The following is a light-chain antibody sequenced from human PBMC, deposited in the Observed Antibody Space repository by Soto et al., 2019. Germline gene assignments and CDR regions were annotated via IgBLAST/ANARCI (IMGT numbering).Light chain of an antibody. CDR2: GAS. J-gene: IGKJ4*01. CDR3: QQPGT. CDR1: QSVSSSY. V-gene: IGKV3-20*01. Sequence: EIVLTQSPGTLSLSPGERATLSCRASQSVSSSYLAWYQQKPGQAPRLLIYGASNRATGIPDRFSGSGSGTDFTLTISRLEPEDFAVYYCQQPGTFGGGTKVEIK.